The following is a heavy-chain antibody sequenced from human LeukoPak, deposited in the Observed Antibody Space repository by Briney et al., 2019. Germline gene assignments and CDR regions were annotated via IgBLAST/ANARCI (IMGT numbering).Heavy chain of an antibody. V-gene: IGHV3-7*03. CDR1: GFTFSSYW. CDR3: ARDIKGDGYNWADY. J-gene: IGHJ4*02. CDR2: IKKDGSEK. D-gene: IGHD5-24*01. Sequence: GGSLRLSCAASGFTFSSYWMSWVRQAPGKGLEWVANIKKDGSEKYYVDSVKGRFTISRDNAKNSLYLQMNSLRAEDTAVYYCARDIKGDGYNWADYWGQGTLVTVSS.